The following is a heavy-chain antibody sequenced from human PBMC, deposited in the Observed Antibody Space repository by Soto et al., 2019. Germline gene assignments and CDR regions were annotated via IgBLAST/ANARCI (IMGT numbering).Heavy chain of an antibody. CDR1: GGSISSGGYY. CDR2: IYYSGST. CDR3: ARVARDSSGYYAYYFDY. D-gene: IGHD3-22*01. Sequence: PSETLSLTCTVSGGSISSGGYYWSWIRQHPGKGLEWIGYIYYSGSTYYNPSLKSRVTISVDTSKSQFSLKLSSVTAADTAVYYCARVARDSSGYYAYYFDYWGQGTLVTVSS. V-gene: IGHV4-31*03. J-gene: IGHJ4*02.